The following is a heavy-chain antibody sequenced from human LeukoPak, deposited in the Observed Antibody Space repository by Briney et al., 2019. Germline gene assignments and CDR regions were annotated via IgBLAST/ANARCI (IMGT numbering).Heavy chain of an antibody. CDR1: GESFSGYY. CDR2: INHSGNT. J-gene: IGHJ3*02. CDR3: ARGLAFGVAAAFDI. Sequence: SETLSLTCAVYGESFSGYYWSWIRQPPGKGLEWIGEINHSGNTNYNPSLKSRVTISVDTSKNQFSLRLSSVTAADTAVYYCARGLAFGVAAAFDIWGQGTMDTVSS. V-gene: IGHV4-34*01. D-gene: IGHD3-3*01.